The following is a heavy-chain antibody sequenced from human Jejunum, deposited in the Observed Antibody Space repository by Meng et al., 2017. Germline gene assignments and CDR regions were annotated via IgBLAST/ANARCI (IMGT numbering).Heavy chain of an antibody. CDR1: GYNFTGNY. Sequence: QLVQAAGEVKKHGGPVKVACTAAGYNFTGNYMNWVRQAPGEGVEWWGRIDPTSGGTNYAQKFRGRVSMTRDTSISTVYMELSSLRSDDTAVYYCARVGIGSIRISCYGYWGQGTLVTVSS. V-gene: IGHV1-2*06. D-gene: IGHD2-2*01. CDR3: ARVGIGSIRISCYGY. J-gene: IGHJ4*02. CDR2: IDPTSGGT.